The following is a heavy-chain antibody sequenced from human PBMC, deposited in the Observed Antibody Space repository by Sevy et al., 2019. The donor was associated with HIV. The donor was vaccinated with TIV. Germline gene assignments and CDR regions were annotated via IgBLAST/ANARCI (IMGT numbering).Heavy chain of an antibody. Sequence: GGSLRLSCAASGFTFGSYSMHWVRQAPGKGLEWVSYISSSSSTIYYADSVKGRFTTSRDNAKNSLYLQMNSLRAEDTAVYYCPRRAYSSTWSLGYWGQGTLVTVSS. J-gene: IGHJ4*02. V-gene: IGHV3-48*01. CDR1: GFTFGSYS. D-gene: IGHD6-13*01. CDR2: ISSSSSTI. CDR3: PRRAYSSTWSLGY.